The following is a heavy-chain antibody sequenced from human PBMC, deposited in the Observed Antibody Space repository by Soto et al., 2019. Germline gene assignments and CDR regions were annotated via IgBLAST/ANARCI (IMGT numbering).Heavy chain of an antibody. D-gene: IGHD6-13*01. Sequence: GESLKISCKGSGYSFTTYWIAWVRQMPGKGLEWMGIIYPGDSETRYSPSFQGQVTTSADKSISTAYLQWISLKASDTAMYYCARTAAAGKYYYGVDVWGQGTTVTVSS. CDR1: GYSFTTYW. V-gene: IGHV5-51*01. J-gene: IGHJ6*02. CDR2: IYPGDSET. CDR3: ARTAAAGKYYYGVDV.